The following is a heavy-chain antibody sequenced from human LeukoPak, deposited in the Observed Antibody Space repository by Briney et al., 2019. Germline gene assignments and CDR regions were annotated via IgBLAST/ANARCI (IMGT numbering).Heavy chain of an antibody. CDR2: IIPIFGTA. J-gene: IGHJ6*02. V-gene: IGHV1-69*13. Sequence: APVKVSCKASGGTFSSYAISWVRQAPGQGLEWMGGIIPIFGTANYAQKFQGRVTITADESTSTAYMELSSLRSEDTAVYYCARDQYSSSSGYYYYGMDVWGQGTTVTVSS. D-gene: IGHD6-6*01. CDR3: ARDQYSSSSGYYYYGMDV. CDR1: GGTFSSYA.